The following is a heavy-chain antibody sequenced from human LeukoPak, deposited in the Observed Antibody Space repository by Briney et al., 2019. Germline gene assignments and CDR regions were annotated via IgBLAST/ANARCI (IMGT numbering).Heavy chain of an antibody. J-gene: IGHJ5*02. D-gene: IGHD3-10*01. CDR1: GYTFTGYY. Sequence: ASVKVSCKASGYTFTGYYMHWVRQAPGQGLGWMGWINPNSGGTNYAQKFQGRVTMTRDTSISTAYMELSRLRSDDTAVYYCARIMVRGVNWFDPWGQGTLVTVSS. CDR2: INPNSGGT. CDR3: ARIMVRGVNWFDP. V-gene: IGHV1-2*02.